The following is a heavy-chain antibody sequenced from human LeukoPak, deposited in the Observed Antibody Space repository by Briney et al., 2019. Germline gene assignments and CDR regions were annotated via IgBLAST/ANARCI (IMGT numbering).Heavy chain of an antibody. CDR1: GYTFTGYY. V-gene: IGHV1-2*02. J-gene: IGHJ4*02. CDR2: INPNSGGT. CDR3: ARAPFYCSSTTCHFDY. D-gene: IGHD2/OR15-2a*01. Sequence: ASVKVSCKASGYTFTGYYMHWVRQAPGQGLEWMGWINPNSGGTNYAQKFQGRVTMTRDTSISTVYMELTRLRSDDTAVYYCARAPFYCSSTTCHFDYWGQGTLVTVSS.